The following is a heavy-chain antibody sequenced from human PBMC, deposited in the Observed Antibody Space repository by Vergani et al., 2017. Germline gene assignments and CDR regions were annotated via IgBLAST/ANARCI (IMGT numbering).Heavy chain of an antibody. CDR3: AKGRDSYATNYDYGMDV. J-gene: IGHJ6*02. Sequence: VQLVESGGGLVQPGRSLRLSCAASGFTFSSYGMHWVRQAPGKGLEWAAVISYDGSNKYYADSVKGRFTISRDNSKNTLYLQMNSLRAEDTAVYYCAKGRDSYATNYDYGMDVWGQGTTVTVSS. D-gene: IGHD5-18*01. CDR1: GFTFSSYG. V-gene: IGHV3-30*18. CDR2: ISYDGSNK.